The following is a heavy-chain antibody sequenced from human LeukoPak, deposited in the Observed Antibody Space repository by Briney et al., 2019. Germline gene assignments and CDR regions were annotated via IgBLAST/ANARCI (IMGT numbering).Heavy chain of an antibody. Sequence: KTSETLSLTCTVSGGSISSYYWSWIRQPPGKGLEWIGYIYYSGSTNYNPSLKSRVTISVDTSKNQFSLKLSSVTAADTAVYYCARASPSLYYYFDYWGQGTLVTVSS. CDR3: ARASPSLYYYFDY. CDR1: GGSISSYY. D-gene: IGHD6-13*01. CDR2: IYYSGST. J-gene: IGHJ4*02. V-gene: IGHV4-59*01.